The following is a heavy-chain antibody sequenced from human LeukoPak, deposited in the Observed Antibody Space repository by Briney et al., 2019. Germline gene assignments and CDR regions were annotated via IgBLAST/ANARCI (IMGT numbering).Heavy chain of an antibody. CDR3: ARGVSYGYQYRFDY. CDR2: IIPIFGTT. CDR1: GGTFNSYA. Sequence: GASVKVSCKASGGTFNSYAISWVRQAPGQGLEWMGGIIPIFGTTNYAQKFQGRVTITADESTSTAYMELSSLRSEDTAVYYCARGVSYGYQYRFDYWGQGTLVTVSS. D-gene: IGHD5-18*01. J-gene: IGHJ4*02. V-gene: IGHV1-69*13.